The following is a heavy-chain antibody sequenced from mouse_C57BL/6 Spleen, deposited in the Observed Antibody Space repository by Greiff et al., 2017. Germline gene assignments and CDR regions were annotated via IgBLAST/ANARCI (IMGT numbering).Heavy chain of an antibody. CDR1: GYAFSSYW. CDR3: ARRIYDGYYRWYFDV. D-gene: IGHD2-3*01. J-gene: IGHJ1*03. Sequence: QVQLQQSGAELVKPGASVKISCKASGYAFSSYWMNWVKQRPGKGLEWIGQIYPGDGDTNYNGKFKGKATLTADKSSSTAYMRLSSLTSEDSAVYFCARRIYDGYYRWYFDVWGTGTTVTVSS. CDR2: IYPGDGDT. V-gene: IGHV1-80*01.